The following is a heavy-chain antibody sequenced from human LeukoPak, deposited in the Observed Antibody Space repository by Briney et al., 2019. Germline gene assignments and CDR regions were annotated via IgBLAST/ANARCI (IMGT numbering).Heavy chain of an antibody. D-gene: IGHD6-19*01. Sequence: ASVKVSRKASGGTFSSYAISWVRQAPGQGLEWMGGIIPIFGTANYAQKFQGRVTITADESTSTAYMELSSLRSEDTAVYYCARVRVAGTSFDYWGQGTLVTVSS. V-gene: IGHV1-69*13. CDR3: ARVRVAGTSFDY. CDR2: IIPIFGTA. J-gene: IGHJ4*02. CDR1: GGTFSSYA.